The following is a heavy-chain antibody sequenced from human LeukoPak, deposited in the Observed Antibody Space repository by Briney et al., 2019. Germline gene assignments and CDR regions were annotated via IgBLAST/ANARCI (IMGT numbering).Heavy chain of an antibody. CDR3: TRGPSLGAVN. Sequence: PSETLSLTCVISGGDIRSANWWSWVRQPPGRGLEWIGEVFHSGTTNYSPSLKRRVTISADTSKNQVSLVLTSVTAADTAIYYCTRGPSLGAVNWGRGTLVTVSS. J-gene: IGHJ4*02. CDR1: GGDIRSANW. D-gene: IGHD4/OR15-4a*01. CDR2: VFHSGTT. V-gene: IGHV4-4*02.